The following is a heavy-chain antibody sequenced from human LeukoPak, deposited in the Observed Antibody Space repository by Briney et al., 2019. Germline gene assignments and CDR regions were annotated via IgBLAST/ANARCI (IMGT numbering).Heavy chain of an antibody. Sequence: GGSLRLSCAASGFTLSSYAMSWVRQAPGKGLEWVSAISGSGGSTYYADSVKGRFTISRDNSKNTLYLQMNSLRAEDTAVYYCAKALDLGYCSSTSCLNWGQGTLVTVSS. J-gene: IGHJ4*02. CDR2: ISGSGGST. V-gene: IGHV3-23*01. CDR1: GFTLSSYA. D-gene: IGHD2-2*01. CDR3: AKALDLGYCSSTSCLN.